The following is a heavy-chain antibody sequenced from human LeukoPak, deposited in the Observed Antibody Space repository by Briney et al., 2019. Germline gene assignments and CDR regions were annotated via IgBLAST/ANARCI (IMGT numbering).Heavy chain of an antibody. CDR2: LFDSVNT. CDR1: GGSISSHY. CDR3: ATIKRGSIFGYFDF. Sequence: SETLSLTCTVYGGSISSHYWSWIRQPPGKGLEWIAYLFDSVNTKDNPSLQSRLTLSADTSKNQFSLRLSSVTAADTAVYYCATIKRGSIFGYFDFWGQGIKVTVSS. V-gene: IGHV4-59*11. J-gene: IGHJ4*02. D-gene: IGHD5-18*01.